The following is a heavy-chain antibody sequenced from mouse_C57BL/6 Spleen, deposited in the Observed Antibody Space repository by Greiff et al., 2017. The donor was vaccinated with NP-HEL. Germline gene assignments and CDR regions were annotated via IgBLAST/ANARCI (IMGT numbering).Heavy chain of an antibody. J-gene: IGHJ1*03. D-gene: IGHD1-1*01. CDR3: ARALLRSLYWYFDV. V-gene: IGHV5-16*01. CDR2: INYDGSST. Sequence: EVMLVESEGGLVQPGSSMKLSCTASGFTFSDYYMAWVRQVPEKGLEWVANINYDGSSTYYLDSLKSRFIISRDNAKNILYLQMSSLKSEDTATYYCARALLRSLYWYFDVWGTGTTVTVSS. CDR1: GFTFSDYY.